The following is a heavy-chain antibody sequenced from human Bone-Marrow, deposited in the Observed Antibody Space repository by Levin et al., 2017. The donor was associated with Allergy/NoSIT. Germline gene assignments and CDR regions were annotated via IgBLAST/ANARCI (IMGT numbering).Heavy chain of an antibody. J-gene: IGHJ3*01. V-gene: IGHV1-2*06. CDR3: TSDGDAFIV. CDR1: GYTFTDQH. Sequence: PGESLKISCKASGYTFTDQHIHWVRQAPGQGPEWMGRIDPKSGGTAFAREFQGRVTMTRDTSITTAYMELSRLRSDDTAVYYCTSDGDAFIVWGQGTMVTVSS. CDR2: IDPKSGGT.